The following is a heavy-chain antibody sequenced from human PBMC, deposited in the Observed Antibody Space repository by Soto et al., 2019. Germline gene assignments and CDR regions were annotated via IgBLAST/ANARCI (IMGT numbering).Heavy chain of an antibody. V-gene: IGHV3-21*01. CDR2: ISSSSSYI. Sequence: PGGSLRLSCAASGFTFSSYSMNWVRQAPGKGLEWVSSISSSSSYIYYADSVKGRFTISRDNAKNSLYLQMNSLRAEDTAVYYCARSDSSSFIPWAYYYYGMGVWGQGTTVTVSS. CDR3: ARSDSSSFIPWAYYYYGMGV. CDR1: GFTFSSYS. J-gene: IGHJ6*02. D-gene: IGHD6-6*01.